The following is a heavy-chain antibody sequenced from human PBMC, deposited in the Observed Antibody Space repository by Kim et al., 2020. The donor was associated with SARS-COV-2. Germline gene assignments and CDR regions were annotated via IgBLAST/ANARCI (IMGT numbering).Heavy chain of an antibody. D-gene: IGHD3-16*01. CDR3: ANIWEEGL. J-gene: IGHJ4*02. CDR2: IKRDGDVE. CDR1: GFSFGSYW. Sequence: GGSLRLSCVASGFSFGSYWMSWVRQAPGKGLEWVATIKRDGDVEYYADSVRGRFTISRDNAKDSLFLHMNSLRVEDSALYYCANIWEEGLWGRGTPVTVSS. V-gene: IGHV3-7*01.